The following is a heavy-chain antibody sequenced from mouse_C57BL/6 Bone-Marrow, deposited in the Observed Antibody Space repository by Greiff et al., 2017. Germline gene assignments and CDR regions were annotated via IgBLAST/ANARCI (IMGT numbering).Heavy chain of an antibody. CDR3: ARSPLKGLGYAMDY. D-gene: IGHD1-3*01. CDR2: INPGSGGT. V-gene: IGHV1-54*01. Sequence: QVQLQQSGAELVRPGTSVKVSCKASGYAFTNYLIEWVKQRPGQGLEWIGVINPGSGGTNYNEKFKGKATLTADKSSRTAYMQLSSLTSEDSAVYFCARSPLKGLGYAMDYWGQGTSVTVSS. CDR1: GYAFTNYL. J-gene: IGHJ4*01.